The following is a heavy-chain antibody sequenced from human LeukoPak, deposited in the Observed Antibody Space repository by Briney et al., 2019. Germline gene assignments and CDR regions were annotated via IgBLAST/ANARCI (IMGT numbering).Heavy chain of an antibody. D-gene: IGHD3-22*01. Sequence: GGSLRLSCAASGFTFSSYSMNWVRRAPGKGLEWVSSISSSSSYIYYADSVKGRFTISRDNAKNSLYLQMNSLRAEDTAVYYCAREERPYYDSSGYLDYWGQGTLVTVSS. J-gene: IGHJ4*02. CDR2: ISSSSSYI. CDR3: AREERPYYDSSGYLDY. V-gene: IGHV3-21*01. CDR1: GFTFSSYS.